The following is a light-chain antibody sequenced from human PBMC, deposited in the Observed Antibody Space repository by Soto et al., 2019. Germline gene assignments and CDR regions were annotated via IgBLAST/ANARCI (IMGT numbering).Light chain of an antibody. CDR3: LQYNNWPPWT. CDR2: GAS. J-gene: IGKJ1*01. Sequence: IVMTQSPATLSVSPGERATLSCRASQSLRSNLAWYQQKPGQAPRLLIYGASTRVTGIPARFSGSGSGTEFTLTITSLQSEDFAVYFCLQYNNWPPWTFGQGTKVDIK. V-gene: IGKV3-15*01. CDR1: QSLRSN.